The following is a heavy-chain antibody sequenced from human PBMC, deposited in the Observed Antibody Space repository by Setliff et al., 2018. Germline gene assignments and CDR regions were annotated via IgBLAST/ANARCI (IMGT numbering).Heavy chain of an antibody. CDR1: GGSISSGDAS. CDR3: ARGGGYGWGGSFHNGPFGY. D-gene: IGHD3-10*01. Sequence: PSETLSLTCAVSGGSISSGDASWSWVRQPPGKGLEWIGYIYHAGSTYYNPSLESRVTISIDKPNKQFSLELRSLTAADQALYYLARGGGYGWGGSFHNGPFGYRGQGMLVTVSS. CDR2: IYHAGST. V-gene: IGHV4-30-2*01. J-gene: IGHJ4*02.